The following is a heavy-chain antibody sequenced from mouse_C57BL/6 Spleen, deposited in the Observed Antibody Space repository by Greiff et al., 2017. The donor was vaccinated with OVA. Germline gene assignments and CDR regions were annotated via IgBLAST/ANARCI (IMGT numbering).Heavy chain of an antibody. CDR3: AFELGSYWYFDV. V-gene: IGHV1-64*01. Sequence: VQLQQPGAELVKPGASVKLSCKASGYTFTSYWMHWVKQRPGQGLEWIGMIHPNSGSTNYNEKFKSKATLTVDKSSSTAYMQLSSLTSEDSAVYYCAFELGSYWYFDVWGTGTTVTVSS. CDR2: IHPNSGST. J-gene: IGHJ1*03. CDR1: GYTFTSYW. D-gene: IGHD4-1*01.